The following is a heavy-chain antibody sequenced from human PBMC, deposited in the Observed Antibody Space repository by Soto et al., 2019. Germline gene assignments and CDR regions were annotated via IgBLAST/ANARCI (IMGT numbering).Heavy chain of an antibody. V-gene: IGHV4-38-2*02. CDR2: IYHSGST. CDR1: GYSISSGYY. J-gene: IGHJ5*02. Sequence: SETLSLTCAVSGYSISSGYYWGWIRQPPGKGLEWIGSIYHSGSTYYNPSLKSRVTISVDTSKNQFSLKLSSVTAADTAVYYCARDQGTTTMIVVVSNNWFDPWGQGXLVTVYS. CDR3: ARDQGTTTMIVVVSNNWFDP. D-gene: IGHD3-22*01.